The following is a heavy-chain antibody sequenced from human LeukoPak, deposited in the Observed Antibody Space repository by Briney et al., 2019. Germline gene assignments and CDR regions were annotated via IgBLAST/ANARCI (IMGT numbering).Heavy chain of an antibody. V-gene: IGHV3-33*01. Sequence: GGSLRLSCAASGFTFSNYDMHWVRQAPGKGLEWVAVIWSDGGDKYYEDSVKGRFTISRDNSKNTLDLQMNSLRAEDTAVYYCARELVGATRVWLPGAFDIWGQGTMVTVSS. J-gene: IGHJ3*02. CDR3: ARELVGATRVWLPGAFDI. D-gene: IGHD1-26*01. CDR2: IWSDGGDK. CDR1: GFTFSNYD.